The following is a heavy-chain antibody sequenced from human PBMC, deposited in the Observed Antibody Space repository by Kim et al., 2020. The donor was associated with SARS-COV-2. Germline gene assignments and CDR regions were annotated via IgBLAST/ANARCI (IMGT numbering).Heavy chain of an antibody. CDR2: IIPIFGTA. CDR1: GGTFSNYA. Sequence: SVKVSCKASGGTFSNYAISWVRQAPGQGLEWMGGIIPIFGTANYAQKFQGRVTITADESTSTAYMELSSLRSEDTAVYYCARWGENSDYYDSSGPDAFDIWGQGTMVTVSS. CDR3: ARWGENSDYYDSSGPDAFDI. V-gene: IGHV1-69*13. J-gene: IGHJ3*02. D-gene: IGHD3-22*01.